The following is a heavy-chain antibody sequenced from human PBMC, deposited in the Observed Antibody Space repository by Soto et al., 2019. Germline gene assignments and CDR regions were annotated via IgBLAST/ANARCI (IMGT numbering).Heavy chain of an antibody. CDR1: GGSIISADSY. CDR2: VYHTGRT. V-gene: IGHV4-61*08. J-gene: IGHJ4*02. D-gene: IGHD3-3*01. Sequence: SETLSLTCAVSGGSIISADSYWFWIRQPPGKGLEWIGYVYHTGRTSYNPSLKSRVSISMDTSKNQFSLSLDSVTAADTAVYFCARDFAYFDSWGQGTLVTVSS. CDR3: ARDFAYFDS.